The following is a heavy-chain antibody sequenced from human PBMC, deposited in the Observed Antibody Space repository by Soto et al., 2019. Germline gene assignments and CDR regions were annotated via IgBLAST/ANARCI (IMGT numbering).Heavy chain of an antibody. CDR2: MHYSGGT. CDR3: ARHRYCSGGSCYHLDTWFDP. V-gene: IGHV4-39*01. D-gene: IGHD2-15*01. Sequence: QLQLQESGPGLVKPSETLSLTCTVSGGSISTSGYSWGWIRQPPGKGLEWIGSMHYSGGTYNNPSLKSRVTMSVDTPKNHFSLKLGSVTAADTAVYYCARHRYCSGGSCYHLDTWFDPWGQGTLVAVSS. CDR1: GGSISTSGYS. J-gene: IGHJ5*02.